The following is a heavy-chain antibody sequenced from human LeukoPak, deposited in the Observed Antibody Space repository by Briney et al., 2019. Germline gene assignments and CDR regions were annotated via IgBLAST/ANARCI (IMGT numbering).Heavy chain of an antibody. D-gene: IGHD3-22*01. Sequence: ASVKVSCKASGYTFTSYYMHWVRQDPGQGLEWMGIINPSGGSTSYAQKFQGRVTMTRDTSTSTVYMELSSLRSEDTAVYYCARATMIVVAPDYWGQGTLVTVSS. CDR1: GYTFTSYY. CDR2: INPSGGST. J-gene: IGHJ4*02. CDR3: ARATMIVVAPDY. V-gene: IGHV1-46*03.